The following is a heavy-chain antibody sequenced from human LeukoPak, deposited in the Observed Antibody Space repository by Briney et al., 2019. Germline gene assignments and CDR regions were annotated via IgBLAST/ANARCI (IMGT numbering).Heavy chain of an antibody. CDR2: ININNGNS. CDR1: GYTFTSYA. CDR3: ARGGISAAGPNDY. D-gene: IGHD6-13*01. V-gene: IGHV7-4-1*02. J-gene: IGHJ4*02. Sequence: ASMKVSCKASGYTFTSYAMNWVRQAPGQRLEWMGWININNGNSKSAPGFTGRFVFSLDTSVSTTYLQINSLKAEDTAIYYCARGGISAAGPNDYWGQGTLVTVSS.